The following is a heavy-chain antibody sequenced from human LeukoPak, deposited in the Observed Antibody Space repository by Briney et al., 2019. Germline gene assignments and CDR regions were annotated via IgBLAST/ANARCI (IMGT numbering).Heavy chain of an antibody. J-gene: IGHJ6*02. CDR1: GGSISSYY. CDR3: ARVRIAAANYYYYGMDV. V-gene: IGHV4-59*01. Sequence: MSSETLSLTCTVSGGSISSYYWSWIRQPPGKGLEWIGYIYYSGSTNYNPSLKSRVTISVDTSKNQFSLKLSSVTAADTAVYYCARVRIAAANYYYYGMDVWGQGTTVTVS. D-gene: IGHD6-13*01. CDR2: IYYSGST.